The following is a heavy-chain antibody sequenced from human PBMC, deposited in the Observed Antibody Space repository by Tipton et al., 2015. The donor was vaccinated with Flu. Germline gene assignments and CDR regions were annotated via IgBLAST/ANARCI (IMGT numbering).Heavy chain of an antibody. D-gene: IGHD1-26*01. V-gene: IGHV3-23*01. Sequence: SLRLSCAASGFTFSSYAMSWVRQAPGKGLEWVSAISGSGGSTYYADSVKGRFTISRDNSKNTLYLQMNSLRAEDTAVYYCAKDLVPSGGSFFYFDYWGQGTLVTVSS. CDR1: GFTFSSYA. J-gene: IGHJ4*02. CDR3: AKDLVPSGGSFFYFDY. CDR2: ISGSGGST.